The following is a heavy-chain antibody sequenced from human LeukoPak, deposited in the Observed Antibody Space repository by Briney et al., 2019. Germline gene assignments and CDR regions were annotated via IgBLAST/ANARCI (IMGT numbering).Heavy chain of an antibody. CDR1: GFTFSSYA. Sequence: PGGSLRLSCAASGFTFSSYAMSGVRQAPGKGLGWVSAISGSGGSTYYADSVKGRFTISRDNSKNTLYLQMNSLRAEDTAVYYCAKGSPGRTQWLAYFDYWGQGTLVTVSS. CDR3: AKGSPGRTQWLAYFDY. V-gene: IGHV3-23*01. D-gene: IGHD6-19*01. J-gene: IGHJ4*02. CDR2: ISGSGGST.